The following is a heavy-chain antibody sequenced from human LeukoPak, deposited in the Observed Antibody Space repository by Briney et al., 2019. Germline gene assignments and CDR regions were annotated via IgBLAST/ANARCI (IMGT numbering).Heavy chain of an antibody. CDR2: ISGSGGST. J-gene: IGHJ4*02. CDR3: AKDWGITMIVVVIGYFDY. Sequence: TGGSLRLSCEASGFTFSAYAMTWVRQAPGKGLEWVSAISGSGGSTYYADSVKGRFTISRDNSKNTLYLQMNSLRAEDTAVYYCAKDWGITMIVVVIGYFDYWGQGTLVTVSS. D-gene: IGHD3-22*01. CDR1: GFTFSAYA. V-gene: IGHV3-23*01.